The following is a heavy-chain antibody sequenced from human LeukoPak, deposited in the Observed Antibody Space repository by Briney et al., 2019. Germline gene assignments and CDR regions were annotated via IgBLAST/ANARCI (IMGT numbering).Heavy chain of an antibody. D-gene: IGHD3-22*01. CDR3: ARGRHYYDSSGPRDAFDI. J-gene: IGHJ3*02. V-gene: IGHV1-69*05. CDR2: IIPIFGTA. Sequence: SVKVSCRASGYTFSSYAISWVRQAPGQGLEWMGGIIPIFGTANYAQKFQGRVTITTDESTSTAYMELSSLRSEDTAVYYCARGRHYYDSSGPRDAFDIWGQGTMVTVSS. CDR1: GYTFSSYA.